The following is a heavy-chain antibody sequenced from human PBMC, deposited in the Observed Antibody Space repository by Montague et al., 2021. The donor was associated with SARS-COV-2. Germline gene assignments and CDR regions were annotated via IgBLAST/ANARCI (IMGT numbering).Heavy chain of an antibody. D-gene: IGHD3-16*02. V-gene: IGHV4-59*11. J-gene: IGHJ4*02. CDR1: GGSINSHY. Sequence: SETLSLTCTVSGGSINSHYWSWTRQSPGQGLEWIGYVYYRGSTKYNPSLKSRVTISVETSKNQFYLKLTSVTAADAAVYYCARANLVTFGGVIDLFEHWGQGSLVTVSS. CDR3: ARANLVTFGGVIDLFEH. CDR2: VYYRGST.